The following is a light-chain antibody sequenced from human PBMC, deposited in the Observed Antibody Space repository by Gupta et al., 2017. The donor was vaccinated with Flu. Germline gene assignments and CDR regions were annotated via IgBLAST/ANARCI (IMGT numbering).Light chain of an antibody. Sequence: EIVLTQSPGTLSLSPGERATLSCRASQSLSSDSLTWYQHKPGQAPMLLIYGASSRATGIQDTCSGCGSGTYFTLTIIRLEPEDFAVYYCQQYGASPQTFGQGTKVEIK. CDR1: QSLSSDS. CDR2: GAS. V-gene: IGKV3-20*01. J-gene: IGKJ1*01. CDR3: QQYGASPQT.